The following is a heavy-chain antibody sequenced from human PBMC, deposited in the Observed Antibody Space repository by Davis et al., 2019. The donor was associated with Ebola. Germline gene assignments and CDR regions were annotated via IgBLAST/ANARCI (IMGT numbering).Heavy chain of an antibody. D-gene: IGHD4-11*01. V-gene: IGHV3-73*01. J-gene: IGHJ4*02. CDR2: IRSKANSYAT. CDR1: GFTFSGPA. CDR3: TTTTTVFDY. Sequence: GESLKISCAASGFTFSGPAMHWVRQASGKGLEWVGRIRSKANSYATAYAASVKGRFTISRDDSKNTAYLQMNSLKTEDTAVYYCTTTTTVFDYWGQGTLVTVSS.